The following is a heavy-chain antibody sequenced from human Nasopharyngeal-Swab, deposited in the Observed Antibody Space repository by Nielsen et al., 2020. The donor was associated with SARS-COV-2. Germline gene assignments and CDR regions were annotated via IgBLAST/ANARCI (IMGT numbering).Heavy chain of an antibody. CDR3: ARDFMALRFLEWAKAGGLDY. V-gene: IGHV3-21*01. CDR2: ISSSSSYI. J-gene: IGHJ4*02. Sequence: RQPPGKGLEWVSSISSSSSYIYYADSVKGRFTISRDNAKNSLYLQMNSLRAEDTAVYYCARDFMALRFLEWAKAGGLDYWGQGTLVTVSS. D-gene: IGHD3-3*01.